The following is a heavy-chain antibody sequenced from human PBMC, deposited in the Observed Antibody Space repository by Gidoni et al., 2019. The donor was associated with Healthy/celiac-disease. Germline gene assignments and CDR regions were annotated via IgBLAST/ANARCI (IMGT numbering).Heavy chain of an antibody. D-gene: IGHD1-26*01. Sequence: YNDYAVSVKSRITINPDTSKNQFSLQLNSVTPEDTAVYYCARRGERVGATSFDYWGQGTLVTVSS. CDR2: YN. CDR3: ARRGERVGATSFDY. J-gene: IGHJ4*02. V-gene: IGHV6-1*01.